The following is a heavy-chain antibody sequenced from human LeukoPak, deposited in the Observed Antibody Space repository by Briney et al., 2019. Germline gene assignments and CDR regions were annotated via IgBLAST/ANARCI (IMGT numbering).Heavy chain of an antibody. CDR1: GFSFSSYW. D-gene: IGHD1-26*01. CDR3: PRHYHGMTC. Sequence: GGSLRLSCAASGFSFSSYWMHWVRHAPGKGLMWVSRIKSDGSITTYADSVKGRFTISRDKAKNTVYMQMNSLRAEDTAMYYSPRHYHGMTCWGQGTLVIVSS. CDR2: IKSDGSIT. V-gene: IGHV3-74*01. J-gene: IGHJ4*02.